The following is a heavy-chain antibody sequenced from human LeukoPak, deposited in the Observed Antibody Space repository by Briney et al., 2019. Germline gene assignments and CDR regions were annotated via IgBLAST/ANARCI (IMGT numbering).Heavy chain of an antibody. CDR3: ARAYYYASSAAIDY. Sequence: PSETLSLTCGVYGGSFSGYYWNWIRQPPGKGLEWIGEINHRGGTGYNPSLKSRVTMSVDTPKNVFSLKLSSVTAADTAVYYCARAYYYASSAAIDYWGQGILVTVSS. J-gene: IGHJ4*02. V-gene: IGHV4-34*01. D-gene: IGHD3-22*01. CDR2: INHRGGT. CDR1: GGSFSGYY.